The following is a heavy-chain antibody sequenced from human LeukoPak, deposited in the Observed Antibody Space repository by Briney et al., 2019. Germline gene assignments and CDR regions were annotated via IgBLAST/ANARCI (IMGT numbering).Heavy chain of an antibody. V-gene: IGHV3-23*01. J-gene: IGHJ5*02. CDR3: AKDLQLWLKFPDWFDP. CDR1: GFTFDDYA. CDR2: ISGSGGST. D-gene: IGHD5-18*01. Sequence: AGGSLRLSCAASGFTFDDYAMHRVRQAPGKGLEWVSAISGSGGSTYYADSVKGRFTISRDNSKNTLYLQMNSLRAEDTAVYYCAKDLQLWLKFPDWFDPWGQGTLVTVSS.